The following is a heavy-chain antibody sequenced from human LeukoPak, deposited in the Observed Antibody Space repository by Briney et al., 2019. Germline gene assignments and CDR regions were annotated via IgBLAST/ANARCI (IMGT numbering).Heavy chain of an antibody. J-gene: IGHJ4*02. D-gene: IGHD6-19*01. CDR1: GFTFKTHA. V-gene: IGHV3-7*01. CDR3: ARFSVAGSNFDY. CDR2: IKQDGSEK. Sequence: PGGSLRLSCAASGFTFKTHAMSWVRQAPGKGLEWAANIKQDGSEKYYVDSVKGRFTISRDNAKNSLYLQMNSLRAEDTAVYYCARFSVAGSNFDYWGQGTLVTVSS.